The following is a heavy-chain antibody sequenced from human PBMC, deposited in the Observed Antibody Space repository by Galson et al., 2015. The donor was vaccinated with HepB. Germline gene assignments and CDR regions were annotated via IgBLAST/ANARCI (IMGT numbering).Heavy chain of an antibody. D-gene: IGHD6-13*01. Sequence: SLRLSCAASGFSFSNSDMHRVRQAPGKGLEWVALISYDGSNKYSADSVKGRFTVSRDNSKNTLFLQMNSLRAEDTAVYYCVKASRSLVFSSTWYPPYFDYWGQGTLVTVSS. CDR1: GFSFSNSD. CDR2: ISYDGSNK. CDR3: VKASRSLVFSSTWYPPYFDY. J-gene: IGHJ4*02. V-gene: IGHV3-30*18.